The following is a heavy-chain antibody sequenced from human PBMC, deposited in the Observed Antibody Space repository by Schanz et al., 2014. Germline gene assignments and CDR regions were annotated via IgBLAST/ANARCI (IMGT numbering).Heavy chain of an antibody. Sequence: EVQLVESGGGLVQPGGSLRLSCAASGFTFSSYSMNWVRQAPGKGLEWVSYITYNGGTIYYADSVKGRFTISRDNAKNSLYLEMNSLRAEDTAVYFCVSQTGSPNYWGQGTLVTVSS. CDR1: GFTFSSYS. CDR3: VSQTGSPNY. D-gene: IGHD6-13*01. J-gene: IGHJ4*02. V-gene: IGHV3-48*01. CDR2: ITYNGGTI.